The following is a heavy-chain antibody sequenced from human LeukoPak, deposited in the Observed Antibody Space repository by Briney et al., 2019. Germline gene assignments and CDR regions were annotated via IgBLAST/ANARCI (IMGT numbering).Heavy chain of an antibody. CDR2: INPSGGST. Sequence: ASVKVSCKASGYTFTSYYMHWVRQAPGQGLEWMGIINPSGGSTSYAQKFQGRVTITRNTSISTAYMELSSLRSEDTAVYYCARVPYSSGWYDYWGQGTLVTVSS. V-gene: IGHV1-46*01. D-gene: IGHD6-19*01. J-gene: IGHJ4*02. CDR1: GYTFTSYY. CDR3: ARVPYSSGWYDY.